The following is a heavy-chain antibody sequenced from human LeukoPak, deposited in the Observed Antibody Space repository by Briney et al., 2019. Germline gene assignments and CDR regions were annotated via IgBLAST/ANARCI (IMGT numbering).Heavy chain of an antibody. V-gene: IGHV3-33*06. CDR1: GFTFSNYV. CDR2: IWYDGSNK. Sequence: PGRSLRLSCAASGFTFSNYVMHWVRQAPGKGLEWVAVIWYDGSNKYYADSVKDRFTISRDNSKNTLYRQMNSLRAEDTAVYYCAKDNAYYFEYWGQGTLVTVSS. CDR3: AKDNAYYFEY. J-gene: IGHJ4*02.